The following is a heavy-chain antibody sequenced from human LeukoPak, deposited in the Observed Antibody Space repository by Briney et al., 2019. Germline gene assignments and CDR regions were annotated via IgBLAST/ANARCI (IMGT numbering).Heavy chain of an antibody. J-gene: IGHJ4*02. CDR3: ARWGPTVTTMDY. Sequence: PGGSLRLSCAASTFTFSSYWMSWVRQAPGKGLEWVATIKDDGSEKYYVDSVSGRFTISRDNAKNSLYLQMNSLRAEDTAVYYCARWGPTVTTMDYWGQGTLVTVSS. V-gene: IGHV3-7*01. D-gene: IGHD4-17*01. CDR1: TFTFSSYW. CDR2: IKDDGSEK.